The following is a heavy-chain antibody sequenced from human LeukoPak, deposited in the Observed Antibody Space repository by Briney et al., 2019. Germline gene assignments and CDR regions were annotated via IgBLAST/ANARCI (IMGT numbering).Heavy chain of an antibody. J-gene: IGHJ4*02. Sequence: ASVKVSCKASGYIFTGYYIHWVRQAPGQGLEWMGWINPNSGDTKYAQKFQGRVTMTRDTSNNTVYMDLTRLIFDDTAMYYCARDKGTSYLSSFDYWGQGTLVTVSS. V-gene: IGHV1-2*02. CDR3: ARDKGTSYLSSFDY. CDR2: INPNSGDT. D-gene: IGHD6-6*01. CDR1: GYIFTGYY.